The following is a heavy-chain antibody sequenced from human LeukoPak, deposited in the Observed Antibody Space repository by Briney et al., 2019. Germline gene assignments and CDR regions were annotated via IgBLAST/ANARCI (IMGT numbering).Heavy chain of an antibody. Sequence: PSETLSLTCTVSSGSISSSSFYWGWIRQPPGKGLEWIGSIYYSGSTYYNPSLKSRFTISVDTSKNQFSLKLISVTAADTAVYYCARSRVGPTDGGGFDYWGRGTLVTVSS. CDR3: ARSRVGPTDGGGFDY. CDR1: SGSISSSSFY. D-gene: IGHD1-26*01. J-gene: IGHJ4*02. V-gene: IGHV4-39*01. CDR2: IYYSGST.